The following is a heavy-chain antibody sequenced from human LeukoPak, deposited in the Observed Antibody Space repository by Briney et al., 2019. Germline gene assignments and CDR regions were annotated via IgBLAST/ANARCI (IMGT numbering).Heavy chain of an antibody. CDR3: ARAALDYNWFDP. V-gene: IGHV3-33*01. J-gene: IGHJ5*02. CDR1: GFTFSSYG. Sequence: GGSLRLSCAASGFTFSSYGMHRVRQAPGKGLEWVAVIWYDGSNKYYADSVKGRFTISRDNSKNTLYLQMNSLRAEDTAVYYCARAALDYNWFDPWGQGTLVTVSS. CDR2: IWYDGSNK.